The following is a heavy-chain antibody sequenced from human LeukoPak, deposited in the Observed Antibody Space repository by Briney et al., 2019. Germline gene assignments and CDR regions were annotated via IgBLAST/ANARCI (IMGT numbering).Heavy chain of an antibody. CDR2: MNPNSGNT. V-gene: IGHV1-8*01. J-gene: IGHJ5*02. CDR1: GYTFTSYD. Sequence: ASVKVSCKASGYTFTSYDINWVRQATGQGLEWMGWMNPNSGNTGYAQQFQGRVTMTRNTSISTAYMELSSLRSEDTAVYYCARRRGTMVRGVIYWFDPWGQGTLVTVSS. CDR3: ARRRGTMVRGVIYWFDP. D-gene: IGHD3-10*01.